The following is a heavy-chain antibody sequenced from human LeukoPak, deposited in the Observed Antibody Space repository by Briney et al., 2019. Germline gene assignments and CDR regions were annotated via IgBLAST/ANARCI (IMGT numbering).Heavy chain of an antibody. D-gene: IGHD1-14*01. V-gene: IGHV3-23*01. J-gene: IGHJ4*02. Sequence: GGSLRLSCAASGFTFSSYAMSWVRQAPGKGLEWVSAISGSGGNTYYADSVKGRFTISRDNSKNTLYLQMNSLRVEDTAVYYCAKTTGVNYFDYWGQGTLVTVSS. CDR1: GFTFSSYA. CDR2: ISGSGGNT. CDR3: AKTTGVNYFDY.